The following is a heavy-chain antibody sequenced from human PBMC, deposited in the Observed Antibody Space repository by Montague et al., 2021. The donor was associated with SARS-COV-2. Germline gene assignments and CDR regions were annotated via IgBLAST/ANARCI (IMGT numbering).Heavy chain of an antibody. V-gene: IGHV4-31*03. J-gene: IGHJ3*02. CDR3: ARGDGVVVAAPYI. D-gene: IGHD2-15*01. Sequence: TLSLTCTVSGGSISNGGYDCSWIRQHPGKGLEWIGYMYDSGSTYYNPSLTSRVTMSLGTSKNQFSLKLSSVTAADTAVYYCARGDGVVVAAPYIWGQGTMVTVSS. CDR2: MYDSGST. CDR1: GGSISNGGYD.